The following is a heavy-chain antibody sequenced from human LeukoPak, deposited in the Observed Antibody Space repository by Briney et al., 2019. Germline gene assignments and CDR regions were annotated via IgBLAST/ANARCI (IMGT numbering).Heavy chain of an antibody. V-gene: IGHV3-7*01. CDR2: IKQDGSEK. CDR3: ARDMIILQS. Sequence: GGSLRLSCAASGFTFSNAWMSWVRQAPGKGLEWVANIKQDGSEKYYVDSVKGRFTISRDNAKKSLYLQMNSLRAEDTAVYFCARDMIILQSWGQGTLVTVSS. CDR1: GFTFSNAW. J-gene: IGHJ5*02. D-gene: IGHD3-16*01.